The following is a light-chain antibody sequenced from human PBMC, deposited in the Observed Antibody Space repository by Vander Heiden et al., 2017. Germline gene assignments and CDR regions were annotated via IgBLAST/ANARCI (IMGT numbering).Light chain of an antibody. J-gene: IGKJ4*01. CDR1: QSVSSY. V-gene: IGKV3-11*01. Sequence: DIVLNQSPATLSLSPGERATLTCRASQSVSSYLAWYQQKPGQAPRLLIHDASNRATGIPARCSGSGSGTDFTLTISSLEPEDFAVYYCQQRINWPPRLTFGGGTKVESK. CDR3: QQRINWPPRLT. CDR2: DAS.